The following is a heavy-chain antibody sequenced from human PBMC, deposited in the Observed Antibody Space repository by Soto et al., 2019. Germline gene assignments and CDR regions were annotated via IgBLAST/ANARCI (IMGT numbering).Heavy chain of an antibody. D-gene: IGHD1-26*01. Sequence: GGSLRLSCAAAGFSFSSYGMHWVRQAPGKGLEWVGVITYDGSNKFYADSIKGRFTISRENFKKMLYLQMNSLTTEDTAVYYCAKDGREGLPRDAFEIWGKGTMVPVAS. J-gene: IGHJ3*02. CDR2: ITYDGSNK. CDR1: GFSFSSYG. CDR3: AKDGREGLPRDAFEI. V-gene: IGHV3-30*18.